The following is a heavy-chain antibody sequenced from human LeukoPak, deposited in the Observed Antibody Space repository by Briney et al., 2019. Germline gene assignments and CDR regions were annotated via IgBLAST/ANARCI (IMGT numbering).Heavy chain of an antibody. V-gene: IGHV3-21*01. J-gene: IGHJ1*01. CDR2: ISSSSSYI. Sequence: GGSLRLSCAASGFTFSSYSMNWVRQAPGKGLEWVSSISSSSSYIYYADSVKGRFTISRDNAKNSLYLQMNSLRAEDTAVYYCARDVGITARTEYFRHWGQGTLVTVSS. D-gene: IGHD6-6*01. CDR1: GFTFSSYS. CDR3: ARDVGITARTEYFRH.